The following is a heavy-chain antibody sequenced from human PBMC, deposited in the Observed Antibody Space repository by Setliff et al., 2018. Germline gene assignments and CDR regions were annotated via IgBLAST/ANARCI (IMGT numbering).Heavy chain of an antibody. Sequence: SETLSLTCTFYGGPFSDYYWGWVRQTPGKGLEWIAEINPSGTTNYIPSLKSRLTISVDTSKRQFSLKLNPVTAADTAVYYCRFWSYVYKNDYWAQGTLVTVSS. CDR1: GGPFSDYY. CDR3: RFWSYVYKNDY. D-gene: IGHD3-16*01. V-gene: IGHV4-34*01. J-gene: IGHJ4*02. CDR2: INPSGTT.